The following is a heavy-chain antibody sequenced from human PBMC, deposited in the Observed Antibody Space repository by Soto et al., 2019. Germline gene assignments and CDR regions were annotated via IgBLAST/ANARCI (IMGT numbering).Heavy chain of an antibody. D-gene: IGHD3-22*01. CDR3: ARMYFYHGSVDRYFDY. J-gene: IGHJ4*02. V-gene: IGHV3-74*01. CDR2: INSDGTST. CDR1: GFTFSTYW. Sequence: EVQLVESGGGLVQPGGSLRLSCAASGFTFSTYWMHWVRQAPGKGLVWVSRINSDGTSTTYADSVKGRFTISRDNAKNTLYLQMNSLRAEDTAVYYCARMYFYHGSVDRYFDYWGQGTLVTVSS.